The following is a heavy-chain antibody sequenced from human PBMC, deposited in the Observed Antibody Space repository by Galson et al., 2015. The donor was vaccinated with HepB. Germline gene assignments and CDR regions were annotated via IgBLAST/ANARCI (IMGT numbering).Heavy chain of an antibody. J-gene: IGHJ6*03. D-gene: IGHD3-3*01. V-gene: IGHV3-23*01. Sequence: SLRLSCAASGFTFSSHAMSWVRQAPGKGLEWVPGISGSGDNTYYAGTVEGRFTISRDNSKNTLYMQINSLTAEDTAVYYCAKRISITFFGPGKNYMDVWGKGTTVTVSS. CDR1: GFTFSSHA. CDR3: AKRISITFFGPGKNYMDV. CDR2: ISGSGDNT.